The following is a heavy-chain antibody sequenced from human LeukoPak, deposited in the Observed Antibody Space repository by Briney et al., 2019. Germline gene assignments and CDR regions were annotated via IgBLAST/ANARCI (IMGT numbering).Heavy chain of an antibody. Sequence: ASVKVSCKASGYSFTSYYIHWVRQAPGQGLEWMGWISAYNGNTNYAQKLQGRVTMTTDTSTSTAYMELRSLRSDDTAVYYCARTPHVVVITFPDAFDIWGQGTMVTVSS. CDR2: ISAYNGNT. J-gene: IGHJ3*02. CDR3: ARTPHVVVITFPDAFDI. CDR1: GYSFTSYY. D-gene: IGHD3-22*01. V-gene: IGHV1-18*04.